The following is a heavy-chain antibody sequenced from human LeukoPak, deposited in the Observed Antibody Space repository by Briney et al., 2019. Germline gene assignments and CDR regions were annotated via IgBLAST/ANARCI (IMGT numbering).Heavy chain of an antibody. CDR1: GGSMSSGDYY. CDR3: ARSTGWLQPFDY. CDR2: IYYSGSS. V-gene: IGHV4-30-4*08. J-gene: IGHJ4*02. D-gene: IGHD5-24*01. Sequence: SETLSLTCTVSGGSMSSGDYYWRWIRQPPGKGLEWIGYIYYSGSSYYNPSLKSRVTISVDTSKSQFSLELTPVTAADTAVYYCARSTGWLQPFDYWGQGTLVTVSS.